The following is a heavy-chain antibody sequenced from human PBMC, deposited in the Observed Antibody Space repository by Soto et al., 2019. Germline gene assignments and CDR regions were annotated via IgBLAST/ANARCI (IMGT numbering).Heavy chain of an antibody. V-gene: IGHV4-34*01. CDR2: INESGST. J-gene: IGHJ6*03. Sequence: QVQLQQWGAGLLKPSETLSLTCAVYGGSFSGYYWSWIRQPPGKGLEWIGEINESGSTKYNPSLQGRVTISVDTTKNQFSLKLSYVTAVDKAVYYCARALILWYGECSRRGDHYYYMDVWGKVTTVTVSS. D-gene: IGHD3-10*01. CDR1: GGSFSGYY. CDR3: ARALILWYGECSRRGDHYYYMDV.